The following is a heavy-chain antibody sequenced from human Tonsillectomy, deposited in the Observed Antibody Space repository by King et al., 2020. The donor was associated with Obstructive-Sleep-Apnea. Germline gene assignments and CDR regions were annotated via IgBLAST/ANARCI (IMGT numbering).Heavy chain of an antibody. CDR2: INTRGTT. CDR3: AKEGGGSGIYWIDS. D-gene: IGHD3-10*01. J-gene: IGHJ4*02. CDR1: GFTFSNYA. V-gene: IGHV3-23*04. Sequence: EVQLVESGGGMVQPGGSLRLSCLASGFTFSNYAISWVRQAPGKGLEWVSAINTRGTTFYAGSVRGRFTISRDNSKYAVNLQVNGLRAEDTALYYCAKEGGGSGIYWIDSWGQGTLVTVSS.